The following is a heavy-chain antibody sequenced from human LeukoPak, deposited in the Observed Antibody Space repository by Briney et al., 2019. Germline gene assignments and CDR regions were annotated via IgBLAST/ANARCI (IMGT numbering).Heavy chain of an antibody. CDR2: IYYSGST. J-gene: IGHJ4*02. CDR3: ARYVVATAYFDY. Sequence: SETLSLTCTVSGGSISSYYWSWIRQPPGKGLEWIGYIYYSGSTNYNPSLKSRVTISVDTSKNQFSLKLSSVTAADTAVYYCARYVVATAYFDYWGQGTLVTVSS. D-gene: IGHD2-21*02. V-gene: IGHV4-59*01. CDR1: GGSISSYY.